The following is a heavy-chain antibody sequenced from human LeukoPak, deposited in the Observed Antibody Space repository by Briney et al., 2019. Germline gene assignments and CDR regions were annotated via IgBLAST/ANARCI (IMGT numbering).Heavy chain of an antibody. J-gene: IGHJ4*02. CDR2: IYYSGST. CDR1: GGSISSGGYY. CDR3: ARGSYDILTSYIV. D-gene: IGHD3-9*01. Sequence: PSETLSLTCTVSGGSISSGGYYWSWIRQHPGKGLEWIGYIYYSGSTYYNPSLKSRVTISVDTSKNQFSLKLSSVTAADTAVYYCARGSYDILTSYIVWGQGTLVTVSS. V-gene: IGHV4-31*03.